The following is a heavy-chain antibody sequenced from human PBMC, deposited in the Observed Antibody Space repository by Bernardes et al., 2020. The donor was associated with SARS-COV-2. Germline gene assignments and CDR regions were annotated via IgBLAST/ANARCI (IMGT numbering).Heavy chain of an antibody. CDR3: VKRRAIFEHWAGTFDS. Sequence: GGSLRLSCAASGFAFNNYGMHWVRQAPGKGLEWVAFISYDGGRKYFLDSLKGRFTISRDGSKSTLFLQMNSLRDDDTAIYYCVKRRAIFEHWAGTFDSWGQGTLVTVSS. D-gene: IGHD3-10*01. CDR1: GFAFNNYG. J-gene: IGHJ4*02. V-gene: IGHV3-30*18. CDR2: ISYDGGRK.